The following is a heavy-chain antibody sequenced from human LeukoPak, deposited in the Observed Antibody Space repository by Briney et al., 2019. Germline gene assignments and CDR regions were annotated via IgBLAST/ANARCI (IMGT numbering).Heavy chain of an antibody. CDR3: ARGMEPYYYMDV. Sequence: ASVKVSCKASGYTFTGYYIHWVRQAPGQGLEWMGIINPNGDSTTSAQKFQGRVTMTRDMSTSTDYMELSSLRSDDTAVYYCARGMEPYYYMDVWGKGTTVTVSS. CDR1: GYTFTGYY. D-gene: IGHD1-26*01. V-gene: IGHV1-46*01. J-gene: IGHJ6*03. CDR2: INPNGDST.